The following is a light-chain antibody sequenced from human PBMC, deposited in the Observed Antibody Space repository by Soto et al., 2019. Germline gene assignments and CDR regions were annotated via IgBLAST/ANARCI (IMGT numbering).Light chain of an antibody. CDR3: QQYGSSPWT. CDR1: QSVSSSF. Sequence: EIVLTQSPGTLSLSPGERATLSCRASQSVSSSFLDRYQQKPGQAPRVLISGASSRATGIPDRFSGSGSGTGFTLTISRLEPEDFALYYCQQYGSSPWTFGQGTKVEIK. CDR2: GAS. V-gene: IGKV3-20*01. J-gene: IGKJ1*01.